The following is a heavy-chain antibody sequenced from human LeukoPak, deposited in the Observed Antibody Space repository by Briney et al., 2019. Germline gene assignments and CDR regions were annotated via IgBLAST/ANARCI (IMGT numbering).Heavy chain of an antibody. J-gene: IGHJ4*02. V-gene: IGHV3-23*01. Sequence: PGGCLRLSCAAPGFTLRSYDMSGVRPAPGKGRGWVSATSGSGVNSYYADSVRGRFTISRDNSQSTLYLQMDSLRAEDAALYYCAKEYSGYDFDYWGQGTLVTVSS. CDR2: TSGSGVNS. D-gene: IGHD5-12*01. CDR1: GFTLRSYD. CDR3: AKEYSGYDFDY.